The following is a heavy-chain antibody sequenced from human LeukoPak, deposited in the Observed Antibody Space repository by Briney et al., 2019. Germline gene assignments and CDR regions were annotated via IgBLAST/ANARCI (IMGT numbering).Heavy chain of an antibody. Sequence: KNSQTLSLTCAISGDSVSGGSAGWNWIRQSPSRGLEWLGRIYYRSKWYSDYAISVKSRISINTDTSRKQLSLQLNFVTHDDTAVYYCSGGGLVRGILTWFDPWGPGNPVTVPS. CDR3: SGGGLVRGILTWFDP. D-gene: IGHD3-10*01. V-gene: IGHV6-1*01. CDR1: GDSVSGGSAG. CDR2: IYYRSKWYS. J-gene: IGHJ5*02.